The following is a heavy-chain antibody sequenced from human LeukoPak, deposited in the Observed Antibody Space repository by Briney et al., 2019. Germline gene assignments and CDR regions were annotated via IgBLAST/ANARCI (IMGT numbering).Heavy chain of an antibody. Sequence: PSETLSLTCTVSGGSISSYYWSWIRQPPGKGLEWIAYIYYSGSTSYNPSLKSRVTISVDTSKKQFSLKLSSVTAADTAVYYCARGPGTWYYYWGQGTLVTVSS. CDR3: ARGPGTWYYY. CDR2: IYYSGST. J-gene: IGHJ4*02. D-gene: IGHD6-13*01. CDR1: GGSISSYY. V-gene: IGHV4-59*01.